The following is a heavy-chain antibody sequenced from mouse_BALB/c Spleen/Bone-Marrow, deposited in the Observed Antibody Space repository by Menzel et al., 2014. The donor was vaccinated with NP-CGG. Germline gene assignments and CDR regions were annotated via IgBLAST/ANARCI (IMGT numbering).Heavy chain of an antibody. D-gene: IGHD2-1*01. CDR3: ARGGGNYEGAWFAY. CDR2: ISDGGSYT. Sequence: EVMLEESGGGLVKPGGSLKLSCAASGFTFSDYYMYWVRQTPEKRLEWVATISDGGSYTYYPDSVKGRFTISRDNAKNNLYLQMSSLKSEDTAMYYCARGGGNYEGAWFAYWGQGTLVTVSA. CDR1: GFTFSDYY. J-gene: IGHJ3*01. V-gene: IGHV5-4*02.